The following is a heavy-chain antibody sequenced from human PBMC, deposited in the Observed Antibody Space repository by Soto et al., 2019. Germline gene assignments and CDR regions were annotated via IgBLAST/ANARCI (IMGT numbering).Heavy chain of an antibody. CDR2: IRSKAYGGTT. D-gene: IGHD3-3*01. V-gene: IGHV3-49*03. J-gene: IGHJ4*02. CDR3: TRLTPIPIFGHYYFDY. CDR1: GFTFCYYT. Sequence: GGSLILSCTSSGFTFCYYTMILFRQAPGKGLEWVGFIRSKAYGGTTEYAASVKGRFTISRDDSKSIAYLQMNSLKTEDTAVYYCTRLTPIPIFGHYYFDYRGQGTLVTVSS.